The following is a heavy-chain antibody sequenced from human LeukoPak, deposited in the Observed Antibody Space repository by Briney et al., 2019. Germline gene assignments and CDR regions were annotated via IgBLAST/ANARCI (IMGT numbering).Heavy chain of an antibody. D-gene: IGHD5-12*01. CDR1: GYRFTTYW. CDR2: IYPGDSDI. J-gene: IGHJ4*02. CDR3: ARLISRGTGYNYLDD. Sequence: GEPLKISCKGSGYRFTTYWIGWVRQMPGKGLEWMGIIYPGDSDIRYRPSFRGQVTISADKSISTAYLQWSSLRASDTAMYYCARLISRGTGYNYLDDWGQGTLVTVSS. V-gene: IGHV5-51*01.